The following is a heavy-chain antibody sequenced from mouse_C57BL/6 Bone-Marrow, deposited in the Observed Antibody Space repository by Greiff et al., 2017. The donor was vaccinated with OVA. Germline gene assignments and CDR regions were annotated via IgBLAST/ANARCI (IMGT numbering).Heavy chain of an antibody. J-gene: IGHJ3*01. CDR2: IRLKSDNYAT. CDR3: TGQLRLSLFAY. V-gene: IGHV6-3*01. CDR1: GFTFSNYW. Sequence: EVHLVESGGGLVQPGGSMKLSCVASGFTFSNYWMNWVRQSPEKGLEWVAQIRLKSDNYATHYAESVKGRFTISRDDSKSSVYLQMNNLRAEDTGIYYCTGQLRLSLFAYWGQGTLVTVSA. D-gene: IGHD3-2*02.